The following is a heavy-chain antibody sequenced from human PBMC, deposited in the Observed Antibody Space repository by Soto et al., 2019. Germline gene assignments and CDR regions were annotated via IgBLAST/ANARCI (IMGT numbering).Heavy chain of an antibody. CDR2: IIPILDVA. D-gene: IGHD3-10*01. CDR1: GGDFLSYT. J-gene: IGHJ6*02. CDR3: AQMWFGELWHGMDV. V-gene: IGHV1-69*02. Sequence: QLVQSGAEVKKPGSSVKVSCKASGGDFLSYTISWVRQAPGQGPEWMGTIIPILDVAKNAQKFHGRVAITADKATSTDYMELRSLRSDDTAVYYCAQMWFGELWHGMDVWGQGTTITVSS.